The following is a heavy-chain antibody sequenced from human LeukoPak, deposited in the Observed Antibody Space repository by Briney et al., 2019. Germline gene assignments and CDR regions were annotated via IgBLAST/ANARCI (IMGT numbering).Heavy chain of an antibody. V-gene: IGHV1-69*13. D-gene: IGHD4/OR15-4a*01. CDR3: ARDLGAQTMVFFDP. J-gene: IGHJ5*02. Sequence: SVKVSCKASGGTFSSYAISWVRQAPGQGLGGRGGIIPIFGTANYAQKFQGRVTITADESTSTAYMELSSLRSEDTAVYYCARDLGAQTMVFFDPWGQGTLVTVSS. CDR2: IIPIFGTA. CDR1: GGTFSSYA.